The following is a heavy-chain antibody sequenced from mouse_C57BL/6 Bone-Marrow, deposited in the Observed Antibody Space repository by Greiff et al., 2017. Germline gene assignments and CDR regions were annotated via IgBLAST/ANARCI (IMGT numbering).Heavy chain of an antibody. CDR2: IAPEIGDT. J-gene: IGHJ2*01. CDR3: SSFDGNYFDF. V-gene: IGHV14-4*01. D-gene: IGHD2-3*01. CDR1: GFNIKDDY. Sequence: VQLQQSGAELVRPGASVKLSCTASGFNIKDDYIHWVKQRPEQGLEWMGWIAPEIGDTEYASKFQGTATITSDTSSNTAYLQLSSLTSEDTAVDYCSSFDGNYFDFWGQGTPLTVAS.